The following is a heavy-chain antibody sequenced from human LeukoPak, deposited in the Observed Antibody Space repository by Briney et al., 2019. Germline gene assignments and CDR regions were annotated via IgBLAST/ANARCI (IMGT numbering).Heavy chain of an antibody. D-gene: IGHD2-15*01. V-gene: IGHV3-74*01. Sequence: GGSLRLSCAASGFTFSANWMHCVRQAPGKGLVWVSRINTDGRRTGYADSVKGRFTISRDNAKNTLYLQMNSLTAEDTAVYYCAGGRVRDYWGQGTLVTVSS. CDR2: INTDGRRT. J-gene: IGHJ4*02. CDR1: GFTFSANW. CDR3: AGGRVRDY.